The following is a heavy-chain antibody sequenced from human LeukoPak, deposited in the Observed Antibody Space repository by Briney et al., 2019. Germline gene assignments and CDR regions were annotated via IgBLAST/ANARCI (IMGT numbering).Heavy chain of an antibody. CDR3: ARGPYSYDSSGAFDI. J-gene: IGHJ3*02. CDR1: GDSISSGDYY. V-gene: IGHV4-61*02. CDR2: ISGSGST. Sequence: SETLSLTCTVSGDSISSGDYYWSWIRQPAGKGLEWIGRISGSGSTNYNPSLKSRVTISVDTSKNQFSLKLSSVTAADTAVYFCARGPYSYDSSGAFDIWGQGTMVTVSS. D-gene: IGHD3-22*01.